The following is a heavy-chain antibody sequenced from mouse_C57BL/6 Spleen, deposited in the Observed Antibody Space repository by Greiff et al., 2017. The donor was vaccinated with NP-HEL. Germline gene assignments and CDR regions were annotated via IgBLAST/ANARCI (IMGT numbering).Heavy chain of an antibody. CDR1: GFTFTDYY. V-gene: IGHV7-3*01. J-gene: IGHJ2*01. CDR2: IRNKANGYTT. CDR3: ARSNSFFDY. Sequence: EVQVVESGGGLVQPGGSLSLSCAASGFTFTDYYMSWVRQPPGKALEWLGFIRNKANGYTTEYSASVKGRFTISRDNSQSILYLQMNALRAEDSATYYCARSNSFFDYWGQGTTLTVSS.